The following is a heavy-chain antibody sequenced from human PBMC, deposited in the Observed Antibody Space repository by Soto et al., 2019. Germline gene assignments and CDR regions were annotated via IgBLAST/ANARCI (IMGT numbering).Heavy chain of an antibody. Sequence: PSETLSLTSTVSGDSISSYYWSWFRQPPGKALEWIGCIYYSGSTNYIPSLKSRVTISVDTPKSQFSLKLTSVTAADTAVYYCARGVATIGPWGQGTLVPVSS. J-gene: IGHJ5*02. CDR2: IYYSGST. V-gene: IGHV4-59*01. CDR3: ARGVATIGP. CDR1: GDSISSYY. D-gene: IGHD5-12*01.